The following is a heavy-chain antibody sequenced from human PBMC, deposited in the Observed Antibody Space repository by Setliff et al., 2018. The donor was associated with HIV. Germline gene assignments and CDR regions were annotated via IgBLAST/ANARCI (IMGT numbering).Heavy chain of an antibody. CDR2: ISYDGSRT. V-gene: IGHV3-30*01. J-gene: IGHJ3*02. CDR1: GFTFSTFA. CDR3: AKGPLDAFDI. Sequence: GGSLRLSCVASGFTFSTFAMHWVRQAPGKGLEWVSVISYDGSRTYYADSVKGRLTISRDNSKNTLYLQMNSLRAEDTAVYYCAKGPLDAFDIWGQGTMVTVSS.